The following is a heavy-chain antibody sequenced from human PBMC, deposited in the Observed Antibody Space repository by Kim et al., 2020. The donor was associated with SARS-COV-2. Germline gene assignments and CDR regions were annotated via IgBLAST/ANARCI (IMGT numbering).Heavy chain of an antibody. CDR2: ISYDGSNK. CDR3: AKDQDLNAVGGYSYGVFDY. J-gene: IGHJ4*02. CDR1: GFTFSSYG. Sequence: GGSLRLSCAASGFTFSSYGMHWVRQAPGKGLEWVAVISYDGSNKYYADSVKGRFTISRDNSKNTLYLQMNSLRAEDTAVYYCAKDQDLNAVGGYSYGVFDYWGQGTLVTVSS. V-gene: IGHV3-30*18. D-gene: IGHD5-18*01.